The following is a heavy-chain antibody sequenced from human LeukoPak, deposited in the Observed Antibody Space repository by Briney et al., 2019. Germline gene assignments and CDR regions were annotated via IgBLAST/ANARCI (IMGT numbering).Heavy chain of an antibody. CDR1: GFTVSSNY. CDR3: ARAPVGWNDVWGNYYYYGMDV. CDR2: IYSGGST. D-gene: IGHD1-1*01. V-gene: IGHV3-53*01. J-gene: IGHJ6*02. Sequence: GGSLRLSCAASGFTVSSNYMSWVRQAPGKGLEWVSVIYSGGSTYYADSVKGRFTISRDNSKNMLYLQMNSLRAEDTAVYYCARAPVGWNDVWGNYYYYGMDVWGQGTTVTVSS.